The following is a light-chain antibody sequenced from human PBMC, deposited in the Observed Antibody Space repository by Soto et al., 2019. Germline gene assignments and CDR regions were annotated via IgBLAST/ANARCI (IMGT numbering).Light chain of an antibody. CDR1: SSNIGSNT. V-gene: IGLV1-44*01. CDR3: AAWDDSLNGVV. J-gene: IGLJ2*01. Sequence: QSVLTQPPSASGTPGQRVTISCSGSSSNIGSNTVNWYQQLPGTAPKLLIYSNNQRPSGVPDRCSGSKSGTSASLAISGLQSEDEADYYCAAWDDSLNGVVFGGGTKVTVL. CDR2: SNN.